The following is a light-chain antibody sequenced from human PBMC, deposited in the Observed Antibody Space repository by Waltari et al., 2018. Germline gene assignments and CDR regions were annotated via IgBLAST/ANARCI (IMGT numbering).Light chain of an antibody. V-gene: IGLV1-44*01. J-gene: IGLJ2*01. CDR1: SPNIGRNS. CDR3: AVWDDSLNGVV. Sequence: QSVLTQPPSASGTPGQRVTISCSGSSPNIGRNSVNWYQHLPGTAPKLLIHGNDQRPSGVPDRFSGSKSGTSASLAISGLQSEDEDDYYCAVWDDSLNGVVFGGGTKLTVL. CDR2: GND.